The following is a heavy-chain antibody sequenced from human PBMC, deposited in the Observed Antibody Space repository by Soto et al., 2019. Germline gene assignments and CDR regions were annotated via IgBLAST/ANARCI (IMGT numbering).Heavy chain of an antibody. Sequence: GASVKVSCKASGYTVTGYYMHCVRQAPGQVFEWMGWINPNSGGTNYAQKFQGWVTMTRDTSISTAYMELSRLRSDDTAVYYCARDHSVGYYYYGMDVWGQGTTVTVSS. D-gene: IGHD2-2*01. J-gene: IGHJ6*02. CDR1: GYTVTGYY. V-gene: IGHV1-2*04. CDR3: ARDHSVGYYYYGMDV. CDR2: INPNSGGT.